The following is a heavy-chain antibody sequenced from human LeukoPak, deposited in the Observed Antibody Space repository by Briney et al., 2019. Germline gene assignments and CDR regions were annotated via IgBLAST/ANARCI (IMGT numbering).Heavy chain of an antibody. D-gene: IGHD6-13*01. CDR1: GFTFGDYA. CDR3: TRDWQSWIAGLAGA. J-gene: IGHJ5*02. V-gene: IGHV3-49*03. CDR2: IRSKAYGGAT. Sequence: PGGSLRLSCTASGFTFGDYAMSWFRQAPGKGLEWLCFIRSKAYGGATEYAASVKDRFTISRDDSKSIAYLQMNSLKTDDTAVYYCTRDWQSWIAGLAGAWGQGTLVTVSS.